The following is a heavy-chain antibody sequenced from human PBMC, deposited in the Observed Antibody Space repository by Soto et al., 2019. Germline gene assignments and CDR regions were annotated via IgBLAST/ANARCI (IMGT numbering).Heavy chain of an antibody. CDR1: GFTFSSYN. V-gene: IGHV3-64*02. J-gene: IGHJ4*02. CDR2: ISRSGDRT. CDR3: GRASCIRGQCYYFVY. Sequence: EVPLVASGEGLVQPGGSLRLSCEASGFTFSSYNIHWIRQAPGKGLEFVSAISRSGDRTYSADTVKGRVTITRDNSYNTVWLQMGSLRAEDMAVYYCGRASCIRGQCYYFVYWGWGALVTVSS. D-gene: IGHD3-3*02.